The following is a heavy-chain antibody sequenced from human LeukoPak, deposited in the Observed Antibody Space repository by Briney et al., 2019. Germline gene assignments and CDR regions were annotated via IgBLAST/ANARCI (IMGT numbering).Heavy chain of an antibody. J-gene: IGHJ6*02. CDR2: IRYDGSNK. V-gene: IGHV3-30*02. CDR1: GFTFSSYG. Sequence: GGSLRLSCAASGFTFSSYGMHWVRQAPGKGLEWVAFIRYDGSNKYYADSVKGRFTISRDNSKNTLYLQMNSLRAEDTAVYYCAKGGSTYYYYGMDVWGQGTTVTVSS. D-gene: IGHD2-15*01. CDR3: AKGGSTYYYYGMDV.